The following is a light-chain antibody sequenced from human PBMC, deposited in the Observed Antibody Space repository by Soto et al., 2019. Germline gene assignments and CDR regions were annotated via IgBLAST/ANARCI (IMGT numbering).Light chain of an antibody. Sequence: EIVMTQSPATLSVSPGERATLSCRASQSVSSNLAWYQQKPGQAPRLHIYGASTRATGIPARFSGSGSGTEFTLTISSLQSEDFAVYYCQQYNNWPITFGPGTKVDIK. CDR3: QQYNNWPIT. V-gene: IGKV3-15*01. CDR1: QSVSSN. J-gene: IGKJ3*01. CDR2: GAS.